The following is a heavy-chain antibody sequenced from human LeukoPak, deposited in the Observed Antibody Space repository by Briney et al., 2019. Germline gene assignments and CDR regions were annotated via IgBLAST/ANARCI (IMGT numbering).Heavy chain of an antibody. CDR1: GFTFSGFG. CDR2: ISGGPVST. Sequence: GGSLRLSCAASGFTFSGFGMSWVRQAPGKGLEWASGISGGPVSTSYADSVKGRFTISRDNSKNMLYLQMNILRAEDTAVYYCAKSGRYCSGSTCYQEASLDYWGQGTLVTVSS. D-gene: IGHD2-15*01. V-gene: IGHV3-23*01. CDR3: AKSGRYCSGSTCYQEASLDY. J-gene: IGHJ4*02.